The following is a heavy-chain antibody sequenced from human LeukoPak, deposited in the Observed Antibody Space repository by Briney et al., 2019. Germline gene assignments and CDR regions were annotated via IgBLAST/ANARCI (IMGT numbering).Heavy chain of an antibody. CDR2: IKPDGSAG. CDR3: ARANNSSWHN. J-gene: IGHJ4*02. D-gene: IGHD6-13*01. Sequence: GSLRLSCATSGFTFSSNWMSWVRHVPGRGPDWVANIKPDGSAGYYAASVKGRFTVSRDNAKNSLYLQMNSLRVEDTAVYYCARANNSSWHNWGQGTLVTVAS. CDR1: GFTFSSNW. V-gene: IGHV3-7*01.